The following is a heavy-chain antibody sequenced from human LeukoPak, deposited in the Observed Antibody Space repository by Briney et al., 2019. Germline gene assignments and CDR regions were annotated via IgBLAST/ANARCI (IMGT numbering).Heavy chain of an antibody. D-gene: IGHD6-19*01. CDR3: AREASSGRSLKGNFDY. CDR1: GGTFSSYA. Sequence: SVKVSCKASGGTFSSYAISWVRQAPGQGLEWMGGIIPIFGTANYAQKFQGRVTITTDESTSTAYMELSSLRSEDTAVYYCAREASSGRSLKGNFDYWGQGTLVTVPS. V-gene: IGHV1-69*05. J-gene: IGHJ4*02. CDR2: IIPIFGTA.